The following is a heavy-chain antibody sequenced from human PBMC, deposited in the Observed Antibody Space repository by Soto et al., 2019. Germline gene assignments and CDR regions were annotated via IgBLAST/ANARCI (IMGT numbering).Heavy chain of an antibody. CDR3: ARLVPRPRYCSGGSCYSSYYYYGMDV. V-gene: IGHV4-39*01. J-gene: IGHJ6*02. Sequence: XTLSLTCTVSGGSISSSSYYWGWIRQPPGKGLEWIWIIYYSGSTYYNPSLKSRVTISVDTSKNQFSLKLSSVTAADTAVYYCARLVPRPRYCSGGSCYSSYYYYGMDVWGQGTTVTV. D-gene: IGHD2-15*01. CDR2: IYYSGST. CDR1: GGSISSSSYY.